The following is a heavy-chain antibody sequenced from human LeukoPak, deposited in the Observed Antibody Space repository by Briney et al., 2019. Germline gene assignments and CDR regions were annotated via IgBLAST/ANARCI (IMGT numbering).Heavy chain of an antibody. J-gene: IGHJ3*02. CDR2: RHHSGST. CDR1: GYSISNNNW. V-gene: IGHV4-4*02. CDR3: VRATGAVAVRGWAFDI. D-gene: IGHD6-19*01. Sequence: SGTLSLTCAVSGYSISNNNWWNWVRQPPGDGLEWIGERHHSGSTHYNSSLKSRVTISLDKSKNQLSLNLMSVTAADTAVYYCVRATGAVAVRGWAFDIWGQGTMVTVSS.